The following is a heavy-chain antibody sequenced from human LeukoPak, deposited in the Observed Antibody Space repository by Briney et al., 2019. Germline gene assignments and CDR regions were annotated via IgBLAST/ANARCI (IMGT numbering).Heavy chain of an antibody. Sequence: PTETLSLTCTVSGGSISTYYWSRIRQPPGKVLEWIGYIHYSGTTNYNPSLKNRVTISLDTSKNQFSLNLSSVTAADTAVYYCARMGGYSGYATHWGQGTLVTVSS. J-gene: IGHJ4*02. V-gene: IGHV4-59*08. CDR1: GGSISTYY. CDR3: ARMGGYSGYATH. CDR2: IHYSGTT. D-gene: IGHD5-12*01.